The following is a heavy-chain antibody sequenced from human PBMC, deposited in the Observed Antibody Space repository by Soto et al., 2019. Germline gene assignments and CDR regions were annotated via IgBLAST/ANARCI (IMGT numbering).Heavy chain of an antibody. Sequence: PGGSLRLSCAASGFTFSSYGMHWVRQAPGKGLVWVSRINSDGSSTSYADSVKGRFTISRDNAKNTLYLQMNSLRAEDTAVYYCARWDTAMDTQAKDYWGQGTLVTVSS. CDR3: ARWDTAMDTQAKDY. CDR2: INSDGSST. V-gene: IGHV3-74*01. J-gene: IGHJ4*02. D-gene: IGHD5-18*01. CDR1: GFTFSSYG.